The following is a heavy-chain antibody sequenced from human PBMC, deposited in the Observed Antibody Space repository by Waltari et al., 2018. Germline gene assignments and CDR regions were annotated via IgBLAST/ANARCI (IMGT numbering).Heavy chain of an antibody. D-gene: IGHD5-12*01. CDR1: GFSVGSNY. CDR3: ARKHLVTTIIAFDI. Sequence: EVQLVETGGGLIQTGGSLRLSCAASGFSVGSNYMSWVRQAPGKGLEWVSIFYSGGTTYYADSVKGRFTISRDNSKNTVYLQMNSLRAEDTAVYYCARKHLVTTIIAFDIWGQGTMVTVSS. J-gene: IGHJ3*02. CDR2: FYSGGTT. V-gene: IGHV3-53*02.